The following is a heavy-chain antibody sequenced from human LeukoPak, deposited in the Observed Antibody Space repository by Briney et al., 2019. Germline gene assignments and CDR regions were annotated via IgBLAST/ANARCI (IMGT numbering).Heavy chain of an antibody. Sequence: GGSLRLSCAASGFTFSTYWMHWVRQAPGKGLVWVSRTNSDGSSTTYADSVKGRFTISRDNAKNTLYLQMNILRAEDTAVYYCASGYYYGSGSPDYWGQGTLVIVPP. CDR2: TNSDGSST. D-gene: IGHD3-10*01. CDR1: GFTFSTYW. CDR3: ASGYYYGSGSPDY. V-gene: IGHV3-74*01. J-gene: IGHJ4*02.